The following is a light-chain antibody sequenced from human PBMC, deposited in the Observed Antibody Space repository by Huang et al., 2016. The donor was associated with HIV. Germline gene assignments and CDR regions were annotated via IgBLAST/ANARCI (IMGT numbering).Light chain of an antibody. CDR1: QTITTY. CDR3: QQSYSSLLS. Sequence: DIQMTQSPSSLSASVGDRGIMTCRARQTITTYLNWYQQRPGKAPKLLIYSASSLQSGVPSRFSGSGSGTDFTLTISSLQPEDFATYYCQQSYSSLLSFGGGTKVAIK. CDR2: SAS. J-gene: IGKJ4*01. V-gene: IGKV1-39*01.